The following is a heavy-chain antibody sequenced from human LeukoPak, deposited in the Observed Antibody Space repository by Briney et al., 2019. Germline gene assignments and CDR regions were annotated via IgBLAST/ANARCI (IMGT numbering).Heavy chain of an antibody. CDR1: GYNFIGYY. CDR2: FNPKTGNT. D-gene: IGHD5-12*01. J-gene: IGHJ5*02. CDR3: ARGYSGYDLKFDP. Sequence: ASVEVSCKASGYNFIGYYMHWVRQTSGQGLEWMGRFNPKTGNTNYAPKFQGRISMTWDRSITTGYMELSGLTPDDTALYYCARGYSGYDLKFDPWGQGTQVTVSS. V-gene: IGHV1-2*06.